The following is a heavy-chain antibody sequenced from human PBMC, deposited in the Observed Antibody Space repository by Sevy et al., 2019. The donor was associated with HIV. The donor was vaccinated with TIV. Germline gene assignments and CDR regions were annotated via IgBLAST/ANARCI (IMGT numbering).Heavy chain of an antibody. CDR3: ARDYYGDYAGEDAFDI. V-gene: IGHV3-21*01. Sequence: GRSLRLSCAASGFTFSSYSMNWVRQAPGKGLEWVSSISSSSSYIYYADSVKGRFTISRDNAKNSLYLQMNSLRAEDTAVYYCARDYYGDYAGEDAFDIWGQGTMVTVSS. D-gene: IGHD4-17*01. J-gene: IGHJ3*02. CDR2: ISSSSSYI. CDR1: GFTFSSYS.